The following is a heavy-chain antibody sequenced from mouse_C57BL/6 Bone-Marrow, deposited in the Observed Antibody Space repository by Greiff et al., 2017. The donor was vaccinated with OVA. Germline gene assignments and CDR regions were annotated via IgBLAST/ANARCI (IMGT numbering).Heavy chain of an antibody. D-gene: IGHD1-1*01. J-gene: IGHJ2*01. Sequence: DVHLVESGGGLVKPGGSLKLSCAASGFTFSDYGMHWVRQAPEKGLEWVAYISSGSSTIYYADTVKGRFTISRDNAKNTLFLQMTSLRSEDTAMYYCARSTTVVAPFDYWGQGTTLTVSS. CDR1: GFTFSDYG. CDR2: ISSGSSTI. V-gene: IGHV5-17*01. CDR3: ARSTTVVAPFDY.